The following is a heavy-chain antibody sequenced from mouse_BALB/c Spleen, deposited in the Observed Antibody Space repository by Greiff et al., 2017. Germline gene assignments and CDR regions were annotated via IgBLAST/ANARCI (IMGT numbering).Heavy chain of an antibody. CDR2: INPYNGAT. CDR1: GYSFTGYY. CDR3: ARDYDYDGYAMDY. V-gene: IGHV1-31*01. D-gene: IGHD2-4*01. Sequence: EVQLQQSGPELVKPGASVKISCKASGYSFTGYYMHWVKQSHVKSLEWIGRINPYNGATSYNQNFKDKASLTVDKSSSTAYMELHSLTSEDSAVYYCARDYDYDGYAMDYWGQGTSVTVSS. J-gene: IGHJ4*01.